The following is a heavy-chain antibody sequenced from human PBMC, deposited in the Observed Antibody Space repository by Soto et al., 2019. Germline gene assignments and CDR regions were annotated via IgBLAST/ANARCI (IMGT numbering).Heavy chain of an antibody. CDR1: GVSFNNNG. J-gene: IGHJ6*02. D-gene: IGHD3-10*01. CDR3: ARVLYYGSGSYSPYGMDV. V-gene: IGHV1-69*01. Sequence: QVQLVQSGAEVKKPGSSVKVSCKTSGVSFNNNGIGWVRQAPGHGLEWMGGGSPPVSTSNYARRFQGRISITENASTGTVNMELSSLKSEDTAQYYCARVLYYGSGSYSPYGMDVWGQGTTVTVSS. CDR2: GSPPVSTS.